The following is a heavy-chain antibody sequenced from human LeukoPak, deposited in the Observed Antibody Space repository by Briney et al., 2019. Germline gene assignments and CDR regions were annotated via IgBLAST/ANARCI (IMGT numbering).Heavy chain of an antibody. CDR2: IRYDGSNK. J-gene: IGHJ4*02. D-gene: IGHD5-18*01. CDR1: GFTFSSYG. CDR3: AKEQDTAMAIDY. Sequence: PGGSLRLSCAASGFTFSSYGMHWVRQAPGKGLEWVAFIRYDGSNKYYADSVKGRSTISRDNSKNTLYLQMNSLRAEDTAVYYCAKEQDTAMAIDYWGQGTLVTVSS. V-gene: IGHV3-30*02.